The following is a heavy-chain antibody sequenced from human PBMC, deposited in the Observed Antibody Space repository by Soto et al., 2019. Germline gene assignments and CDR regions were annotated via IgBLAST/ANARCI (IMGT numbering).Heavy chain of an antibody. V-gene: IGHV5-51*03. Sequence: EVQLVQSGAEVKKPGESLRISCKGSGYTFSSYWIAWVRQMPGKGLEWMGIIYPGDSETRITPSFQAQVTISADKSINTAYLQWSSLRASDTAIYYCARVRGCSGGTCYPFDYWGQGTLVTVSS. J-gene: IGHJ4*02. CDR2: IYPGDSET. D-gene: IGHD2-15*01. CDR1: GYTFSSYW. CDR3: ARVRGCSGGTCYPFDY.